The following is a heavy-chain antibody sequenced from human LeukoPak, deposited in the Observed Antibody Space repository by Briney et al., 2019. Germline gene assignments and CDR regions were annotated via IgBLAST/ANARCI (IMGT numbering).Heavy chain of an antibody. CDR1: GFTFGDYA. V-gene: IGHV3-49*04. Sequence: GGSLRLSCTASGFTFGDYAMSWVRQAPGKGLEWVGFIRSKAYGGTTEHAASVKGRFTISRDDSKSIAYLQMNSLKTEDTAVYYCTRDPPHYYDSSGYYSYFDYWGQGTLVTVSS. CDR2: IRSKAYGGTT. J-gene: IGHJ4*02. D-gene: IGHD3-22*01. CDR3: TRDPPHYYDSSGYYSYFDY.